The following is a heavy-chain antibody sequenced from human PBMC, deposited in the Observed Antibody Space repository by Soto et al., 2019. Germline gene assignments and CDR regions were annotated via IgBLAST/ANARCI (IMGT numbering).Heavy chain of an antibody. CDR2: IDIGGNT. Sequence: EVQVVESGGGLVQPGGSLRLSCAASGFSVTNNYMNWVRQAPGKGLEWVSIIDIGGNTYYADSVKDRFTISRDNSRNTXXLHRDSLRAEDTAVYDCARGGGSPGYLGREHYFDYWGQGTLVTVSP. V-gene: IGHV3-66*01. J-gene: IGHJ4*02. D-gene: IGHD3-16*02. CDR1: GFSVTNNY. CDR3: ARGGGSPGYLGREHYFDY.